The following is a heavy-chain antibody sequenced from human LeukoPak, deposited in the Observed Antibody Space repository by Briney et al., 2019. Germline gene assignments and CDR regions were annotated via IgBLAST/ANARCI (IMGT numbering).Heavy chain of an antibody. CDR3: ARTSPYYDFWSGYKYYFDY. CDR1: GYTFTSYG. CDR2: ISAYNGNT. Sequence: GASVKVSCKASGYTFTSYGISWVRQAPGQGLEWMGWISAYNGNTNYAQKLQGRVTMTTDTSTSTAYMELRSLRSDDTAVYYCARTSPYYDFWSGYKYYFDYWGQGTLVTVSS. V-gene: IGHV1-18*01. J-gene: IGHJ4*02. D-gene: IGHD3-3*01.